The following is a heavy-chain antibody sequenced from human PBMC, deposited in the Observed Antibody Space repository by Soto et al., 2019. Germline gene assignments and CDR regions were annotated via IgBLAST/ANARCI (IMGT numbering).Heavy chain of an antibody. CDR2: IYHSGST. Sequence: SETLSLTCAVSGGSLSTYGYSWNWFRQPPGKGLEWIGYIYHSGSTFYNPSLESRVTISLDRSKKQISLKLNSVTAADTAVYLCARGSCRDGYNFCVFDIWGLGILVTVSS. D-gene: IGHD1-1*01. J-gene: IGHJ3*02. V-gene: IGHV4-30-2*01. CDR3: ARGSCRDGYNFCVFDI. CDR1: GGSLSTYGYS.